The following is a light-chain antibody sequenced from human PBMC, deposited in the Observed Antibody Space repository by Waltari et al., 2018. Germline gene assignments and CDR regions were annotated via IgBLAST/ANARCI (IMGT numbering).Light chain of an antibody. Sequence: QSVLTQPPSASGTPGQRVTISCSGSSSNVGSSYVCWYQHLPGAAPKVLMFRDDERASGIPDRFSGSKSGTSASLAISGLRSEDEADYYCAAWDDSLSCWVFGGGTKLTVL. J-gene: IGLJ3*02. CDR3: AAWDDSLSCWV. CDR1: SSNVGSSY. V-gene: IGLV1-47*01. CDR2: RDD.